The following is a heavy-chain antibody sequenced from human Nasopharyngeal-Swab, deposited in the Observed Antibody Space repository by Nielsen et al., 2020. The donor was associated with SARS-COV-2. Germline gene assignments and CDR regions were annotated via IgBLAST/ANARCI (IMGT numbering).Heavy chain of an antibody. D-gene: IGHD3-10*01. J-gene: IGHJ6*02. CDR3: AASRGPGSYYYGSGDQSMDV. Sequence: VRQMPGKGLEWMGRIDPSDSYTNYSPSFQGHVTISADKSISTAYLQWSSLKASDTAMYYCAASRGPGSYYYGSGDQSMDVWGQGTTVPSP. CDR2: IDPSDSYT. V-gene: IGHV5-10-1*01.